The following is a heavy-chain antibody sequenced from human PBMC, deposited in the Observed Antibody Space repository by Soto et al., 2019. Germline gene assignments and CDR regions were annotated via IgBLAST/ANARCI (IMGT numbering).Heavy chain of an antibody. CDR3: VRRRASTPNWFDP. Sequence: ETLCPTCRVSGVSISSSSFYGGWIRQSPGKGLEWIGSIYYSGNTYYNPSLESRVAISADTSTNQFSPKLSSVTAADTAVYYCVRRRASTPNWFDPWGQGTLVTVYS. CDR1: GVSISSSSFY. J-gene: IGHJ5*02. V-gene: IGHV4-39*01. CDR2: IYYSGNT.